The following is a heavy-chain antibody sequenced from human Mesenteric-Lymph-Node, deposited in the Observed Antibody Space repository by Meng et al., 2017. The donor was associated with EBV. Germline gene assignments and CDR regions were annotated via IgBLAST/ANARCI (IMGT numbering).Heavy chain of an antibody. V-gene: IGHV3-53*01. CDR1: GFTVSSKY. Sequence: LVESGRGSIQPGGSLRLSCAAAGFTVSSKYMTWARQAPGKGLEWLSIIYGSGRTYYADSVKGRFTISRDNSKNTVYLQMNSLRAEDTAVYYCARENYLGSGVHLDYWGQGSLVTVSS. CDR2: IYGSGRT. D-gene: IGHD3-10*01. J-gene: IGHJ4*02. CDR3: ARENYLGSGVHLDY.